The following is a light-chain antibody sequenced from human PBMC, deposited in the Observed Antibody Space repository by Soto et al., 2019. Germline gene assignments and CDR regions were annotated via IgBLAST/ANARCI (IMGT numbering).Light chain of an antibody. CDR2: AAS. Sequence: EIQITQSPSALSASVGEGVTITCRASQGISTYLNWYQQKPGKAPKLLIYAASSLQSGVPSRFSGSGSETDFTLTISSLQPEDFATYSCQQSYSTTWTFGQGTKVDIK. V-gene: IGKV1-39*01. J-gene: IGKJ1*01. CDR1: QGISTY. CDR3: QQSYSTTWT.